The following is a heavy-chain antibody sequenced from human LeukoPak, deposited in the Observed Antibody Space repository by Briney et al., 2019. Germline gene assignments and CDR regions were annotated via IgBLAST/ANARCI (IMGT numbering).Heavy chain of an antibody. CDR3: ARHQQLWLNAFDI. CDR2: IYPGDSDT. D-gene: IGHD5-18*01. V-gene: IGHV5-51*01. J-gene: IGHJ3*02. Sequence: GESLKISCKASGYSFISYWIGWVRQMPGKGLEWMGIIYPGDSDTRYSPSFQGQVTISADKSISTAYLQWSSLKASDTAMYYCARHQQLWLNAFDIWGQGTMVTVSS. CDR1: GYSFISYW.